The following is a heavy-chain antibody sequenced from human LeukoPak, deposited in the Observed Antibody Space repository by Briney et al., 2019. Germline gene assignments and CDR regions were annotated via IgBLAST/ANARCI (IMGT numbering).Heavy chain of an antibody. CDR2: IIPILGIA. CDR3: AGWLQVVPFHARFDP. CDR1: GGTFSSYT. V-gene: IGHV1-69*02. J-gene: IGHJ5*02. D-gene: IGHD2-2*01. Sequence: SVKVSCKASGGTFSSYTISWVRQAPGQGLEWMGRIIPILGIANYAQKFQGRVTITADKSTSTAYMELSSLRSEDTAVYYCAGWLQVVPFHARFDPWGLGTLVTVSS.